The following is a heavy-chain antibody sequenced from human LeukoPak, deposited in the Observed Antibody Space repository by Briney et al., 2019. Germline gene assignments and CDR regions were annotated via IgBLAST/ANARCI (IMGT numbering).Heavy chain of an antibody. D-gene: IGHD3-22*01. CDR1: GFTFSTYA. J-gene: IGHJ4*02. V-gene: IGHV3-23*01. Sequence: GGSLRLSCAASGFTFSTYAMHWVRQPPGKGLEWVSAISGSGGATYHADADSVKGRFIISRDNSENTLYLQINSLRVEDTAVYYCAKDGYNYDSSGHFDYWGQGTLVTVSS. CDR2: ISGSGGAT. CDR3: AKDGYNYDSSGHFDY.